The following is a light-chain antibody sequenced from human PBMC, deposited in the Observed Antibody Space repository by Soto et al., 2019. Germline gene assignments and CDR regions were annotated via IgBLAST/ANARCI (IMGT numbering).Light chain of an antibody. V-gene: IGKV3-15*01. CDR2: DAS. J-gene: IGKJ1*01. Sequence: EIVMTQSPATLSVSPGERATLSCRASQSVSSNLAWYQQKPGQAPRLLFHDASTRATRTPARFSGSGSGTEFTLTSSGLQSEGSAVYYCQQYNTWRTFGQGPKVEIK. CDR3: QQYNTWRT. CDR1: QSVSSN.